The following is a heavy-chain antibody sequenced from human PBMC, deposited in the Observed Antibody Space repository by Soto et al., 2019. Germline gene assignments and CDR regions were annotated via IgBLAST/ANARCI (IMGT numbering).Heavy chain of an antibody. Sequence: ASVKVSCKASGYTFTGYYMHWVRQAPGQGLEWMGWINPNSGGTNYAQKFQGWVTMTRDTSISTAYMELSSLRSEDTAVYYCARETITIFGVVIIGNWFDPWGQGTLVTVSS. D-gene: IGHD3-3*01. CDR2: INPNSGGT. CDR1: GYTFTGYY. CDR3: ARETITIFGVVIIGNWFDP. V-gene: IGHV1-2*04. J-gene: IGHJ5*02.